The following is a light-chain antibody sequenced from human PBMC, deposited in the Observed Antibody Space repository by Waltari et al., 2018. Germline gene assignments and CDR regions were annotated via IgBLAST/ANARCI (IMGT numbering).Light chain of an antibody. CDR1: QSVFYSATNKNY. J-gene: IGKJ2*01. V-gene: IGKV4-1*01. CDR2: WAS. Sequence: DIVMTQSPDSQAVSLGERATINCKSSQSVFYSATNKNYLAWYQQKPGQPPKLLIYWASTRESGVPDRFSGSGSGSDFTLTISSLQAEDVAVYYCQEFYTTAYTFGQGTKLEIK. CDR3: QEFYTTAYT.